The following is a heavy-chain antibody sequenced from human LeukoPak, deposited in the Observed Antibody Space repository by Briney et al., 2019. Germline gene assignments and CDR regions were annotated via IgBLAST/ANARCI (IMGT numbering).Heavy chain of an antibody. Sequence: GSLRLSCAASGFTFSSYWMHWVRQAPGKGLEWIGEINHSGSTNYNPSLKSRVTISVDTSKNQFSLKLSSVTAADTAVYYCATYFTVTEYYFDYWGQGTLVTVSS. CDR3: ATYFTVTEYYFDY. D-gene: IGHD4-11*01. CDR2: INHSGST. J-gene: IGHJ4*02. CDR1: GFTFSSYW. V-gene: IGHV4-34*08.